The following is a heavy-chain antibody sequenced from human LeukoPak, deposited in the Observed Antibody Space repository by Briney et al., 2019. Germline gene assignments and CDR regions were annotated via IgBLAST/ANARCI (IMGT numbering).Heavy chain of an antibody. CDR3: ARGQGILFFDN. CDR1: GFTFSNYW. V-gene: IGHV3-7*01. Sequence: QTGGSLRLSCAASGFTFSNYWMSWVRQAPGKGLEYVANIKQDGSETYYVDSVKGRFTISRDNAKNSLYLQMNSLRVEDTAVYYCARGQGILFFDNWGQGTLVTVSS. J-gene: IGHJ4*02. D-gene: IGHD2-21*01. CDR2: IKQDGSET.